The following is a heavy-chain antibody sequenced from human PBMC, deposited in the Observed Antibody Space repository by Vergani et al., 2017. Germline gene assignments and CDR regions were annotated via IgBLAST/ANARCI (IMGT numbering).Heavy chain of an antibody. CDR1: GFTFSSYW. V-gene: IGHV3-74*01. J-gene: IGHJ2*01. CDR2: INSDVSST. Sequence: EVQLVESGGGLVQPGGSLRLSCAASGFTFSSYWMHWVRQAPGKGLVWVSRINSDVSSTSYADSVKGRFTISRDNAKNTLYLQMNSLRAEDTAVYYCARGRXDGYNWSYWYFDLWGRGTLVTVSS. CDR3: ARGRXDGYNWSYWYFDL. D-gene: IGHD5-24*01.